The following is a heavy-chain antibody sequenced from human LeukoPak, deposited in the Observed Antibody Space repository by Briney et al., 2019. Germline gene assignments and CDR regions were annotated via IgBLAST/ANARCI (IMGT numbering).Heavy chain of an antibody. CDR2: IYYSGST. D-gene: IGHD6-13*01. CDR1: GGSISSSSYY. Sequence: SETLSLTCTVSGGSISSSSYYWGWIRQPPGKGLEWIGSIYYSGSTYYNPSLKSRVTISVDTSKNQFSLKLSSVTAADTAVYYCAGQILAAAGLTENWFDPWGQGTLVTVSS. V-gene: IGHV4-39*01. CDR3: AGQILAAAGLTENWFDP. J-gene: IGHJ5*02.